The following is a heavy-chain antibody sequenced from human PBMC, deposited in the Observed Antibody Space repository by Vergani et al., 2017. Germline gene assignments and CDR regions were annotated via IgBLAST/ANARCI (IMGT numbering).Heavy chain of an antibody. V-gene: IGHV3-30*02. CDR1: GFTLRNYD. CDR2: IQFDGSNQ. J-gene: IGHJ4*02. Sequence: QVQLVESGGGVVQRGGSLKLPCATSGFTLRNYDIQWIRQGPGKGLEFVAFIQFDGSNQYYADSVKGRFTLSRDFSKNTLYLQMNSLRTDDTATYYCAKHFRGWGIDYWGQGTQVIVSS. D-gene: IGHD3-16*01. CDR3: AKHFRGWGIDY.